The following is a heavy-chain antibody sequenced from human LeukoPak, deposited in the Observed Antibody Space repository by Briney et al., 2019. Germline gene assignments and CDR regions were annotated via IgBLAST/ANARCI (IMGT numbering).Heavy chain of an antibody. V-gene: IGHV4-39*01. D-gene: IGHD3-3*01. CDR1: GGSISSSSYY. Sequence: SETLSLTCTVSGGSISSSSYYWGWIRQPPGEGLEWIGSIYYSGSTYYNPSLKSRVTISVDTSKNQFSLKLSSVTAAYTAVYYCARHSAYYDFWSGYSTFDYWGQGTLVTVSS. J-gene: IGHJ4*02. CDR2: IYYSGST. CDR3: ARHSAYYDFWSGYSTFDY.